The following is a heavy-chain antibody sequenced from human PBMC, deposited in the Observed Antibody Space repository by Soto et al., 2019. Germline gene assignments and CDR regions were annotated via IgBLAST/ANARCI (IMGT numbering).Heavy chain of an antibody. CDR2: IYPGDSDT. CDR1: GYSFTSYW. CDR3: ARRTLAPYSSTYYFDY. J-gene: IGHJ4*02. V-gene: IGHV5-51*01. D-gene: IGHD6-13*01. Sequence: GESLKISCKGSGYSFTSYWIGWVRQMPGKGLEWMGIIYPGDSDTRYSPSFQGQVTISADKSISTAYLQWSSLKASDTAMYYCARRTLAPYSSTYYFDYWGQGTLVTVSS.